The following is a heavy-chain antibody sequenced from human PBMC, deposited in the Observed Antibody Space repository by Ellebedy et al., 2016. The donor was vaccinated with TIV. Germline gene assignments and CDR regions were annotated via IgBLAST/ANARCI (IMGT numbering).Heavy chain of an antibody. Sequence: SGPTLVKPTQTLTLTCTFSGFSLSTSGVGVGWIRQPPGKALEWLALIYWDDDKRYSPSLKSRLTITKDTSKNQVVLTMTNMDPVDTATYYCAHTGSVVVEKYYFDYWGQGTLVTVSS. J-gene: IGHJ4*02. V-gene: IGHV2-5*02. D-gene: IGHD2-2*01. CDR3: AHTGSVVVEKYYFDY. CDR1: GFSLSTSGVG. CDR2: IYWDDDK.